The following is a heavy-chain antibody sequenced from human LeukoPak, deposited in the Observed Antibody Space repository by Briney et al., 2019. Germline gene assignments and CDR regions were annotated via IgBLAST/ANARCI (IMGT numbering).Heavy chain of an antibody. V-gene: IGHV1-2*06. CDR2: INPNSGGT. D-gene: IGHD3-10*01. CDR1: GYTFTGYY. J-gene: IGHJ5*02. CDR3: ARDLITMVRGVNNWFDP. Sequence: ASVNVSCKASGYTFTGYYMHWVRQAPGQGLEWMGRINPNSGGTNYAQKFQGRVTMTRDTSISTAYMELSRLRSDDTAVYYCARDLITMVRGVNNWFDPWGQGTLVTVSS.